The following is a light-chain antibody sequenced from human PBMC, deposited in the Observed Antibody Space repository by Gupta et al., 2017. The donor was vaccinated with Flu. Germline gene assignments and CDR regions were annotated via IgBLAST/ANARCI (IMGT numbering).Light chain of an antibody. CDR2: KAS. CDR1: QSISSW. J-gene: IGKJ1*01. CDR3: QQYNSYSWT. V-gene: IGKV1-5*03. Sequence: PSTLSASVGDRVTITCRASQSISSWLAWYQQKPGKAPKLLIYKASSLESGVPSRFRGSGSGTEFTLTISSLQPDDFATYYCQQYNSYSWTFGQGTKVEIK.